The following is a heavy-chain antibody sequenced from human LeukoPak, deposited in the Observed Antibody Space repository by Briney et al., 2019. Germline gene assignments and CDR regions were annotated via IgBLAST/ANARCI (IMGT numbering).Heavy chain of an antibody. CDR3: AKRGIVIRAVIVVGFHKEAYYFDY. CDR1: GLTLTNLG. V-gene: IGHV3-23*01. CDR2: ISGRGGGT. J-gene: IGHJ4*02. Sequence: PGESLTLPCALSGLTLTNLGMRWVRPATGEARGWGAYISGRGGGTNYAHSGKGRLTISRDNPKNPLYLQMNSVRAEDTAVYFCAKRGIVIRAVIVVGFHKEAYYFDYWGQGALVTVYS. D-gene: IGHD3-16*01.